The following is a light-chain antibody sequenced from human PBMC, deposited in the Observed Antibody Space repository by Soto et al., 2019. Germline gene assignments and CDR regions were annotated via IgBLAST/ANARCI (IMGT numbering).Light chain of an antibody. Sequence: DIQMPQSPSSLSASVGARVSITCRASQSISSYLNWYKQKPGKAPKLLIYAAFTLQTGVSSRVIGSGYGKDFTLTINSLQPEELATYYCQHYNSYSEAFGQGTKVDI. CDR1: QSISSY. J-gene: IGKJ1*01. V-gene: IGKV1-39*01. CDR2: AAF. CDR3: QHYNSYSEA.